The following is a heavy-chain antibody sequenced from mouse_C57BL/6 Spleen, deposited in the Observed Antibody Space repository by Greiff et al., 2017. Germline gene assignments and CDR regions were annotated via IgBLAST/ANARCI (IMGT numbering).Heavy chain of an antibody. CDR1: GYTFTSYW. CDR2: IHPNSGST. J-gene: IGHJ4*01. CDR3: ASTVVASMDY. Sequence: QVQLQQPGAELVKPGASVKLSCKASGYTFTSYWMHWVKQRPGQGLEWIGMIHPNSGSTYYNEKFKSKATLTVDKSSSTAYMQLSSLTSEDSAVYYWASTVVASMDYWGQGTSVTVSS. V-gene: IGHV1-64*01. D-gene: IGHD1-1*01.